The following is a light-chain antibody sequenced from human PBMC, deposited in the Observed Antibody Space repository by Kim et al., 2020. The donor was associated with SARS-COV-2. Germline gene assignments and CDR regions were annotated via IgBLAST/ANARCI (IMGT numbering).Light chain of an antibody. CDR1: EHFTSN. J-gene: IGKJ1*01. CDR3: QQYYKWSPAT. CDR2: SSS. Sequence: SPGERATLSCRASEHFTSNLAWYQHKPGQAPRLLIYSSSVRATGVPDRFSGSGSGTEFTLTISGLQSEDFAVYYCQQYYKWSPATFGQGTKVDIK. V-gene: IGKV3-15*01.